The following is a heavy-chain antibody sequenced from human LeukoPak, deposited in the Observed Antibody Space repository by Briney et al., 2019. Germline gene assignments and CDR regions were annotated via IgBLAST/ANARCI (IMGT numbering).Heavy chain of an antibody. CDR1: GYSISSGYY. V-gene: IGHV4-38-2*02. J-gene: IGHJ5*02. CDR2: IYHSGST. CDR3: ARDSFGVPAAITLDP. D-gene: IGHD2-2*02. Sequence: PSETLSLTCTVSGYSISSGYYWGWIRQPPGKGLEWIGGIYHSGSTYYNPSLKSRVTISVDTSKNQFSLKLSSVTAADTAVYYCARDSFGVPAAITLDPWGQGTLVTVSS.